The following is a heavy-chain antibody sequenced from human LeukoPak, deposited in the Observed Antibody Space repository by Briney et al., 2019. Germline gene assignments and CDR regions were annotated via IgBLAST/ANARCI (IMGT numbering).Heavy chain of an antibody. CDR1: GFTFSSYS. CDR3: ARPGGTEEYYYYYMDV. CDR2: ISSSSSYI. Sequence: PGGSLRLSCAASGFTFSSYSMNWVRQAPGKGLEWVSSISSSSSYIYYADSVKGRFTISRDNAKNSLYLQMNSLRAEDTAVYYCARPGGTEEYYYYYMDVWGKGTTVTVSS. V-gene: IGHV3-21*01. J-gene: IGHJ6*03. D-gene: IGHD1-26*01.